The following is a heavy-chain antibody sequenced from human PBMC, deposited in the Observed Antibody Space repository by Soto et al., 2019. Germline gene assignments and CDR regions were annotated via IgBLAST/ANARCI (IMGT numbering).Heavy chain of an antibody. V-gene: IGHV3-21*01. CDR1: GFTFSSYS. D-gene: IGHD4-4*01. J-gene: IGHJ4*02. Sequence: GGSLRLSCAASGFTFSSYSMNWVRQAPGKGLEWVSSTSSSSSYIYYADSVKGRFTISRDNAKNSLYLQMNSLRAEDTAVYYCARDITVTTDNDYWGQGTLVTVSS. CDR3: ARDITVTTDNDY. CDR2: TSSSSSYI.